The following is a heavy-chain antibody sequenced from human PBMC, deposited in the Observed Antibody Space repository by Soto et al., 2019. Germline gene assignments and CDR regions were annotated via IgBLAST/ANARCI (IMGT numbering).Heavy chain of an antibody. CDR3: AHRTTTVTWWFDP. Sequence: QITLKESGLPLVKPTQTLRLTCTFSGFSFTTSGGGVGWIGQPRGKAREGLAFIYWDEDKRYSPFLKSRLTITKDTSKNQVVLTMTNMDPADTATYFCAHRTTTVTWWFDPWGQGTLVTVSS. CDR2: IYWDEDK. CDR1: GFSFTTSGGG. J-gene: IGHJ5*02. V-gene: IGHV2-5*02. D-gene: IGHD4-17*01.